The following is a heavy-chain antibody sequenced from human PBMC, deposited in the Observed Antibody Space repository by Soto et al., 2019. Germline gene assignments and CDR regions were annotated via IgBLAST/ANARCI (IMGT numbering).Heavy chain of an antibody. CDR1: GGSISSGDYY. V-gene: IGHV4-30-4*01. CDR3: ARDRVTGWFDP. CDR2: IYYSGST. J-gene: IGHJ5*02. D-gene: IGHD4-4*01. Sequence: LSLTCTVSGGSISSGDYYWSWIRQPPGKGLEWTGYIYYSGSTYYNPSLKSRVTISVDTSKNQFSLKLSSVAAADTAVYYCARDRVTGWFDPWGQGTLVTVSS.